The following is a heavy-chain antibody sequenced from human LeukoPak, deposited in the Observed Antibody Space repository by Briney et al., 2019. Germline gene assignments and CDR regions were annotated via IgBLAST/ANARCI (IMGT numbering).Heavy chain of an antibody. J-gene: IGHJ4*02. Sequence: PGGSLRLSCAASGFTFSSYEMNWVRQAPGKGLEWVSYISSGSSSISYADSVKGRFTISRDNAKNSLYLQMNSLRAEDTAVYYCAKGGLGSGSYYSRFDFWGQGTLVTVSS. V-gene: IGHV3-48*03. CDR1: GFTFSSYE. CDR2: ISSGSSSI. CDR3: AKGGLGSGSYYSRFDF. D-gene: IGHD3-10*01.